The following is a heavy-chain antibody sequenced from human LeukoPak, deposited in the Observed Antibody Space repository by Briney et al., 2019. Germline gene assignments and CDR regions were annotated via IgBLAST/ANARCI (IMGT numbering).Heavy chain of an antibody. CDR3: ARVDRGNAFDI. Sequence: SETLSLTCTVSGGSISSYYWSWIRQPPGKGLEWIGYIYYSGSTNYNPSLKSRVTISVDTSKNQFSLKLSSVTAADTAVYYCARVDRGNAFDIWGQGTIVTVSS. CDR1: GGSISSYY. V-gene: IGHV4-59*01. J-gene: IGHJ3*02. CDR2: IYYSGST. D-gene: IGHD2-2*03.